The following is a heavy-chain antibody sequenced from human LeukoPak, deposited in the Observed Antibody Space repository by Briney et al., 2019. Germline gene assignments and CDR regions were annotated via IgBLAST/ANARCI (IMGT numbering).Heavy chain of an antibody. CDR2: IRYDGGNK. CDR3: AKDLSSYCSAGSCYPNWLDP. J-gene: IGHJ5*02. Sequence: PGGSLRLSCAASGCTFSSFGVHWVRQAPGQGREWVAFIRYDGGNKHYGDSVKGRFTITRDNSRNTLYLQMNSLRAEDTAVYYCAKDLSSYCSAGSCYPNWLDPWGQGTLVTVSS. D-gene: IGHD2-15*01. V-gene: IGHV3-30*02. CDR1: GCTFSSFG.